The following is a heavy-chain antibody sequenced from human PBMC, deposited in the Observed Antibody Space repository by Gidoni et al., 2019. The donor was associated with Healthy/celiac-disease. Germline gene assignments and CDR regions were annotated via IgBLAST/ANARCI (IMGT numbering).Heavy chain of an antibody. CDR2: IFSNDEK. J-gene: IGHJ2*01. V-gene: IGHV2-26*01. Sequence: QVTLKESGPVLVKPTETLTLTCTVSGFSLSNARMGVSWIRQPPGKALEWLAHIFSNDEKSYSTSLKSRLTISKDTSKSQVVLTMTNMDPVDTATYYCARIPISTYYYDSSGYYYWYFDLWGRGTLVTVSS. D-gene: IGHD3-22*01. CDR3: ARIPISTYYYDSSGYYYWYFDL. CDR1: GFSLSNARMG.